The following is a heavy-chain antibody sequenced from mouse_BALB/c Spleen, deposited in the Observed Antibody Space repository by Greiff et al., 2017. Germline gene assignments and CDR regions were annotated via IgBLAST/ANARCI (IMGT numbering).Heavy chain of an antibody. CDR3: ARQGTVGAMDY. CDR1: GYAFSSYW. D-gene: IGHD1-1*01. Sequence: VKLQESGAELVRPGSSVKISCKASGYAFSSYWMNWVKQRPGQGLEWIGQIYPGDGDTNYNGKFKGKATLTADKSSSTAYMQLSSLTSEDSAVYFCARQGTVGAMDYWGQGTSVTVSS. CDR2: IYPGDGDT. V-gene: IGHV1-80*01. J-gene: IGHJ4*01.